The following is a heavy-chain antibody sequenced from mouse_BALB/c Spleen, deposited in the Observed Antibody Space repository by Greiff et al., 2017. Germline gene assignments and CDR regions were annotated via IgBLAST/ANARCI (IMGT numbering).Heavy chain of an antibody. V-gene: IGHV1S22*01. CDR2: IYPGSGST. CDR1: GYTFTSYW. Sequence: LQQPGSELVRPGASVKLSCKASGYTFTSYWMHWVKQRHGQGLEWIGNIYPGSGSTNYDEKFKSKGTLTVDTSSSTAYMHLSSLTSEDSAVYYCTRDDSYAMDYWGQGTSVTVSS. J-gene: IGHJ4*01. CDR3: TRDDSYAMDY.